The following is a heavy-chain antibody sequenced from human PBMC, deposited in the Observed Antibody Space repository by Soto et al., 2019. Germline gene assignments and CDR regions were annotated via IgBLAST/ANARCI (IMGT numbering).Heavy chain of an antibody. D-gene: IGHD3-3*01. Sequence: PSETLSLTCTVSGGSISSGGYYWSWIRQHPGKGLEWIGYIYYSGSTYYNPSLKSRVTISVDTSKNQFSLKLSSVTAADTAVYYCARKRARVLFLEWLSLDYFDYWGQGSLVTVSS. J-gene: IGHJ4*02. CDR2: IYYSGST. CDR1: GGSISSGGYY. CDR3: ARKRARVLFLEWLSLDYFDY. V-gene: IGHV4-31*03.